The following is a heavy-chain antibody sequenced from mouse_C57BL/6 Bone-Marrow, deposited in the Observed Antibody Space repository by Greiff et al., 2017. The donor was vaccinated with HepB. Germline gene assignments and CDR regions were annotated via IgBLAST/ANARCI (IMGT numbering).Heavy chain of an antibody. CDR1: GYSFTGYY. CDR2: INPSTGGT. J-gene: IGHJ1*03. CDR3: ARGYYYGSSYGYFDV. V-gene: IGHV1-42*01. D-gene: IGHD1-1*01. Sequence: EVQLVESGPELVKPGASVKISCKASGYSFTGYYMNWVKQSPEKSLEWIGEINPSTGGTTYNQKFKAKATLTVDKSSSTAYMQLKSLTSEDSAVYYCARGYYYGSSYGYFDVWGTGTTVTVSS.